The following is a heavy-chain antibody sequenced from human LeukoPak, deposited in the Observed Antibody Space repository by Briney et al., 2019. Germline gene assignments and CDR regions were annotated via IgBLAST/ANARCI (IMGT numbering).Heavy chain of an antibody. CDR2: ISSSGGST. CDR3: ARNYGDENYYYYGMDV. J-gene: IGHJ6*02. Sequence: GGSLRLSCSASGFPFSSYAIHWVRQAPGKGLEYISVISSSGGSTYYADSLKGRFTISRDNSKNTLYLQMNSLRAEDTAVYYCARNYGDENYYYYGMDVWGQGTTVTVSS. CDR1: GFPFSSYA. V-gene: IGHV3-64*04. D-gene: IGHD4-17*01.